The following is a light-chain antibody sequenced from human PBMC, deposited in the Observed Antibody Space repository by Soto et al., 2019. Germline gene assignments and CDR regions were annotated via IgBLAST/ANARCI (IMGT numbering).Light chain of an antibody. CDR1: SSDIGEHYD. J-gene: IGLJ3*02. V-gene: IGLV1-40*01. Sequence: QSALTQPPSVSGAPGQRVTISCTGGSSDIGEHYDVHWYQQLPGTAPKLLIYGNDNRPSGIPDRFSGSKSGTSASLAITGLQAEDEADYYCQSYDSSLSGWVFGGGTKLTVL. CDR2: GND. CDR3: QSYDSSLSGWV.